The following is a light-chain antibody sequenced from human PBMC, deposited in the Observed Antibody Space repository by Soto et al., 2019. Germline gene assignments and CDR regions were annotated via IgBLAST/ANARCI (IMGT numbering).Light chain of an antibody. CDR2: EGS. CDR1: SSDVGSYNL. V-gene: IGLV2-23*01. Sequence: QSALTQPASVSGSPGQSITISCTGTSSDVGSYNLVSWYQQHPGKAPKLMIYEGSKRPSGISNRFSGSKSGNTASLTISGLQAEDEAEYYCCSYADSSRIYVXGSGTKVTVL. CDR3: CSYADSSRIYV. J-gene: IGLJ1*01.